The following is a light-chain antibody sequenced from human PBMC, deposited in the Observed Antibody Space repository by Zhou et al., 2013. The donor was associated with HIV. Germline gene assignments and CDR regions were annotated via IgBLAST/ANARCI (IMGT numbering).Light chain of an antibody. CDR2: RTS. J-gene: IGKJ4*01. V-gene: IGKV3-20*01. CDR1: QRISTGF. Sequence: EIVLTQSPGTLSLSPGEKATLSCRASQRISTGFLAWYQQKPGQSPRLLISRTSSRASGIPDRFSGSGSGTDFALTIFRLEPEDFAVYYCQQYGSSPGLTFGGGTKVEIK. CDR3: QQYGSSPGLT.